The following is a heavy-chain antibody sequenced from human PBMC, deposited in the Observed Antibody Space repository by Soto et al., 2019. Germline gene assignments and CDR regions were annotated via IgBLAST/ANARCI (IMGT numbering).Heavy chain of an antibody. V-gene: IGHV1-18*01. CDR1: GYTFTSYG. D-gene: IGHD6-19*01. J-gene: IGHJ4*02. Sequence: SVKVSCKASGYTFTSYGISWVRQAPGQGLEWMGWISVYNGNTNYAQKLQGRVTMTTDTSTSTAYMELRSLISDDTAVYYCATGRPYSSGWSDDFDYWGQGTMVTVSS. CDR3: ATGRPYSSGWSDDFDY. CDR2: ISVYNGNT.